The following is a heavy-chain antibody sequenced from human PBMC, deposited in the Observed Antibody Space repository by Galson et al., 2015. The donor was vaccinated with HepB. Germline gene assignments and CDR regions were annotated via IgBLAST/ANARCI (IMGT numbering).Heavy chain of an antibody. V-gene: IGHV3-23*01. CDR2: VSANGATT. Sequence: SLRLSCAASTLILTKYAMTWVRQAPGKVLEWVSVVSANGATTHYADSVRGRFTIFRDNSKNTLYLQMSSLRLEDTAVYFCAKNYGDYVYDPFDLWGQGTLVTVSS. J-gene: IGHJ4*02. D-gene: IGHD4-17*01. CDR3: AKNYGDYVYDPFDL. CDR1: TLILTKYA.